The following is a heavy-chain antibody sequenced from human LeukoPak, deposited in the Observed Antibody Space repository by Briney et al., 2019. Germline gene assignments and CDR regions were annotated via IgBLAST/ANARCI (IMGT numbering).Heavy chain of an antibody. CDR1: GGSLTNYY. Sequence: SETLSLTCTVSGGSLTNYYWSWIRQPPGKGLECVGYVYYSGNPEYNPSLKSRVTILIDTSKNQFSLKLSSVTAADTAVYYCARDQYSGRFDYWGQGTLVTVSS. D-gene: IGHD1-26*01. J-gene: IGHJ4*02. CDR3: ARDQYSGRFDY. CDR2: VYYSGNP. V-gene: IGHV4-59*01.